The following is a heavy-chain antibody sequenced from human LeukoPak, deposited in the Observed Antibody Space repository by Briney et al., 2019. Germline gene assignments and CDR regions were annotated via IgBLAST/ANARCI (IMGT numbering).Heavy chain of an antibody. J-gene: IGHJ2*01. Sequence: PSETLSLTCAVYGGSFSGYYWSWIRQPPGKGLEWIGEINHSGSTNYNPSLKSRVTISVDTSKNQFSLKLSSVTAADTAVYYCARGPTSHWYFDLWGRGTLVTVSS. CDR1: GGSFSGYY. CDR2: INHSGST. CDR3: ARGPTSHWYFDL. V-gene: IGHV4-34*01.